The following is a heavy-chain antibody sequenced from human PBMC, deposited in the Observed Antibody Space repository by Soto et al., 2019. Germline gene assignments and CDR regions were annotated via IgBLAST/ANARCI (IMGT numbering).Heavy chain of an antibody. CDR2: IDFRGTT. J-gene: IGHJ5*02. V-gene: IGHV4-39*02. CDR1: GGSIGSSSYF. CDR3: SRRAPEGFDP. Sequence: PSETLSLTCTVSGGSIGSSSYFWAWIRRPPGKGLEWIGSIDFRGTTYTNPSLESRVTISVDTSKNHFSLKLDSVTAADTALYYCSRRAPEGFDPWGRGTLVTVSS.